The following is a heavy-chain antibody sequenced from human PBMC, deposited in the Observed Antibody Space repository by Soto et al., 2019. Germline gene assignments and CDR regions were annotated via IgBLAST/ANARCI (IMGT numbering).Heavy chain of an antibody. D-gene: IGHD2-2*01. CDR1: GYMFPIYH. CDR3: ARDWGTGFYQLDS. J-gene: IGHJ4*02. V-gene: IGHV5-10-1*01. CDR2: IDPSDSRT. Sequence: GESLKISCEASGYMFPIYHVSWVRQMPGKGLEWVGKIDPSDSRTMYRPSSRARITISVDKSINTAYLEWGRLKASDTAMYYCARDWGTGFYQLDSWGQGTLVTVSS.